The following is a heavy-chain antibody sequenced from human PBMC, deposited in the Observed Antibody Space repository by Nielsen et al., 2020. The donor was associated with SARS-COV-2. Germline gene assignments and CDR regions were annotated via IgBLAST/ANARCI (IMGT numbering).Heavy chain of an antibody. CDR3: ARGRQQLVIPY. CDR2: VYYSGST. Sequence: SETLSLTCILSSGSLTSGSYYWSWIRQPPGRGLEWIGYVYYSGSTNYNPSLESRVTISIDTSKNQFSLKLTSVTAADTAVYYCARGRQQLVIPYWGQGTLVTISS. D-gene: IGHD6-13*01. J-gene: IGHJ4*02. V-gene: IGHV4-61*01. CDR1: SGSLTSGSYY.